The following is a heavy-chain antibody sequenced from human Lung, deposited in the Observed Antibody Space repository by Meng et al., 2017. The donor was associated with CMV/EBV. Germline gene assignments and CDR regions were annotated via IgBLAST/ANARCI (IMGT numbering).Heavy chain of an antibody. CDR2: IHPHRGDT. D-gene: IGHD7-27*01. J-gene: IGHJ4*02. Sequence: XVXVSCKASGYTFTAHYFHWVRQAPGQGLEWMGWIHPHRGDTNYAQQFQGRVTLTRDTSINTGYMELTRLTSDDTAVYYCARDNNWGPDYWGQGTLVTVSS. CDR1: GYTFTAHY. CDR3: ARDNNWGPDY. V-gene: IGHV1-2*02.